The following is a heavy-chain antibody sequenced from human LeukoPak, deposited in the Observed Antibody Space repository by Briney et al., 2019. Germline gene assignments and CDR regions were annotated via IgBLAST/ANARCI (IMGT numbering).Heavy chain of an antibody. CDR1: GFTFSSYG. D-gene: IGHD3-22*01. CDR2: IPYDGSNK. V-gene: IGHV3-30*18. CDR3: AKDPTPGGYYYGSSGYYYPRN. J-gene: IGHJ4*02. Sequence: PGGSLRLSCAASGFTFSSYGMHWVRQAPGKGLEWVAVIPYDGSNKYYADSVKGRFTISRDNSKNTLYLQMNSLRAEDTAVYYCAKDPTPGGYYYGSSGYYYPRNWGQGTLVTVSS.